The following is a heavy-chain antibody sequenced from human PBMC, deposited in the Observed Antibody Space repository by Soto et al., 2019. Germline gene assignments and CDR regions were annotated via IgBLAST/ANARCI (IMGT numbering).Heavy chain of an antibody. CDR2: ISSSGSPI. J-gene: IGHJ3*02. D-gene: IGHD6-19*01. CDR3: AREGNPAIAVAVSLDAFYI. CDR1: GFTFSSYE. V-gene: IGHV3-48*03. Sequence: PGGSLRLSCAASGFTFSSYEMNWVRQAPGKGLEWVSYISSSGSPIYYADSVKGRFTISRDNAKNSLYLQMNSLRAEDTAVYYCAREGNPAIAVAVSLDAFYIWGLGTMVTASS.